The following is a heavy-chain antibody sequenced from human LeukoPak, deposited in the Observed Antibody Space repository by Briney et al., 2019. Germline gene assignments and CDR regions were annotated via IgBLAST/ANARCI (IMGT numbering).Heavy chain of an antibody. CDR1: GGTFSSYA. Sequence: ASVKVSCKASGGTFSSYAISWVRQAPGQGLEWMGRINPNSGDTNYAQKFQGRVTMTRDTSISTAYMEVTSLKSDDTAVYYCAKSGHLLVRFHSWGQGTLVTVSS. D-gene: IGHD3-10*01. CDR3: AKSGHLLVRFHS. CDR2: INPNSGDT. J-gene: IGHJ4*02. V-gene: IGHV1-2*06.